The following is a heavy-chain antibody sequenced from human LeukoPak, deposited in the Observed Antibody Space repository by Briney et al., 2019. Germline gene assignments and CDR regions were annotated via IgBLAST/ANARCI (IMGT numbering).Heavy chain of an antibody. CDR3: ARVYYGSGSLHYYYYYMDV. CDR2: TYSGGRT. V-gene: IGHV3-53*01. J-gene: IGHJ6*03. D-gene: IGHD3-10*01. Sequence: GGSLRLSCAASGFTFSTYAMNWVRQAPGKGLEWVSVTYSGGRTYYADSVKGRFTISRDNSKNTLYLQMNSLRAEDTAVYYCARVYYGSGSLHYYYYYMDVWGKGTTVTISS. CDR1: GFTFSTYA.